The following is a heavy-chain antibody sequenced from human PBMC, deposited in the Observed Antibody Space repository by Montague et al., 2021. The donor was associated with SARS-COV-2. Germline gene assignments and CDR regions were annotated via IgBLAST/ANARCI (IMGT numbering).Heavy chain of an antibody. Sequence: TLSLTCTVSGGSISSGGYYWSWIRQHPGKGLEWIGYIYYSGSTYYNPSLKSRVTISVDTSKNQFSLKLSSVTAADTAVYYCARDRRTITMVRGVTHWFDPGGQGTLVTVSS. CDR1: GGSISSGGYY. CDR3: ARDRRTITMVRGVTHWFDP. V-gene: IGHV4-31*03. CDR2: IYYSGST. D-gene: IGHD3-10*01. J-gene: IGHJ5*02.